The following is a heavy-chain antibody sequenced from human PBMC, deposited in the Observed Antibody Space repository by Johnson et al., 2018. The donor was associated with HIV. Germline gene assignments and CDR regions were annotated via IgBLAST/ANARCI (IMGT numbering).Heavy chain of an antibody. Sequence: VQLVESGGGLIQPGGSLRLSCAASGFIVSSNYMSWVRQAPGKGLEWVSVVYSDGITFYADSVKGRFTISRDKFKNTLYLQMNSLRAEDTAVYYSAREYVGQWLGPRHAFDIWGQGTMVTVSS. CDR3: AREYVGQWLGPRHAFDI. CDR2: VYSDGIT. D-gene: IGHD6-19*01. J-gene: IGHJ3*02. V-gene: IGHV3-66*03. CDR1: GFIVSSNY.